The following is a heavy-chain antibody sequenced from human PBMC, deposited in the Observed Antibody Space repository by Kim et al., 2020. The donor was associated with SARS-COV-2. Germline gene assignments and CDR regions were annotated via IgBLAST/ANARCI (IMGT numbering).Heavy chain of an antibody. CDR3: ARGRGRGLRSPDFYYYGMDV. D-gene: IGHD5-12*01. Sequence: SVKVSCKASGNTLDNYGISWVRQAPGQGLEWMGGIIPIFDTVNYAQKFQGRVTITADESTSTAYMELSSLRSEDTAVYYCARGRGRGLRSPDFYYYGMDVWGQGTTVTVSS. V-gene: IGHV1-69*13. CDR1: GNTLDNYG. J-gene: IGHJ6*02. CDR2: IIPIFDTV.